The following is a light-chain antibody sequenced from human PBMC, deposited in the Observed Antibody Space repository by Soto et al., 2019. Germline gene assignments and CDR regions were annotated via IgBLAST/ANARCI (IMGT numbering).Light chain of an antibody. V-gene: IGKV3-11*01. CDR2: DSS. CDR1: QSVSSY. CDR3: QQRSNWPLT. Sequence: IVLTQFPAALSLSPGDGATLSCRASQSVSSYLAWYQQKRGQAPRLLIYDSSNRATGIPARFSGGGSGTDFSLIISSLEPEDFAVYYCQQRSNWPLTFGGGTKVDIK. J-gene: IGKJ4*01.